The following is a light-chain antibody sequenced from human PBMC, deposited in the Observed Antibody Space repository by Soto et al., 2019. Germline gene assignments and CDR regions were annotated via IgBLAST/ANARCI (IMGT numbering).Light chain of an antibody. V-gene: IGLV2-8*01. J-gene: IGLJ3*02. CDR1: SSDVGGYNY. Sequence: QSVLTQPPSASGSPGQSVTISCTGTSSDVGGYNYVSWYQQYPGRAPKLMIYEVTKRPSGVPDRFSGSKSGNTASLTVSGLQAEDEADYYCSSYGASNNFCFVFGGGTKVTVL. CDR3: SSYGASNNFCFV. CDR2: EVT.